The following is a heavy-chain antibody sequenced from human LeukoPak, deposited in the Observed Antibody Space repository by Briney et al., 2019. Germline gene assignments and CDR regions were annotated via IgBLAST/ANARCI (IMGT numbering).Heavy chain of an antibody. J-gene: IGHJ4*02. CDR2: MNPNSGNT. CDR1: GDTFTSYD. CDR3: ARTNIVATIYHY. D-gene: IGHD5-12*01. V-gene: IGHV1-8*01. Sequence: GASVKVSCKASGDTFTSYDINWVRQATGQGLEWMGWMNPNSGNTGYAQKFQGRVTMTRNTSISTAYMELSSLRSEDTAVYYCARTNIVATIYHYWGQGTLVTVSS.